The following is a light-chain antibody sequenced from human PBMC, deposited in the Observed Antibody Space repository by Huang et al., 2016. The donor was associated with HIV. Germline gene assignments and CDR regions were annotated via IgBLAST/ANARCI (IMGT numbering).Light chain of an antibody. Sequence: EIVLTQSPGTLSLSPGGRATLSCRASQSVSSNYLAWYLQKPGQAPTLLIYGASSRATDIPDRFSGSGSGTDFTRTISRLEPEDFAVYYCHQYGSPPFTFGPGTKVDIK. CDR2: GAS. V-gene: IGKV3-20*01. CDR1: QSVSSNY. J-gene: IGKJ3*01. CDR3: HQYGSPPFT.